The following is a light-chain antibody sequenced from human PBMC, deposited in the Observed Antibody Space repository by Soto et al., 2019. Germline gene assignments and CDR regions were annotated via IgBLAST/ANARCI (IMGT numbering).Light chain of an antibody. J-gene: IGKJ1*01. CDR1: QSITSY. CDR3: QQSYTTPWT. CDR2: AAS. Sequence: DIQMTQSPSSLSASVGDRVTITCRASQSITSYLNWYQQKPGKAPQLLIYAASSLQSGVPSRFSGSGSGTDFTLTISSLQPEDFATYFCQQSYTTPWTFGQGTMVEVK. V-gene: IGKV1-39*01.